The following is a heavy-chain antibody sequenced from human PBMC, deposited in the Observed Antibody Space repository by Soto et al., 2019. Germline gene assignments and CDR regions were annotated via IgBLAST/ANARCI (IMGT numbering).Heavy chain of an antibody. D-gene: IGHD2-15*01. V-gene: IGHV4-34*01. CDR3: AREGGGHCSGGSCYVDY. Sequence: QVQLQQWGAGLLKPSETLSLTCAVYGGSFSGYYWSWIRQPPGKGLEWIGEINHSGSTNYNPPLKSRVTISVDPSKNQFSLKLSSVTAADTAVYYCAREGGGHCSGGSCYVDYWGQGTLVTVSS. CDR2: INHSGST. CDR1: GGSFSGYY. J-gene: IGHJ4*02.